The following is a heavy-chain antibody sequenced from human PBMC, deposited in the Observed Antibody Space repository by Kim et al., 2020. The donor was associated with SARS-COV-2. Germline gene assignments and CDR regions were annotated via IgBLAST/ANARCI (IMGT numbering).Heavy chain of an antibody. Sequence: GGSLRLSCAASGFTFSSYAMSWVRQAPGKGLEWVSAISGSGGSTYYADSVKGRFTISRDNSKNTLYLQMNSLRAEDTAVYYCASSGSHEYYYYYYGMDVWGQGTTVTVSS. J-gene: IGHJ6*02. CDR2: ISGSGGST. CDR1: GFTFSSYA. CDR3: ASSGSHEYYYYYYGMDV. D-gene: IGHD3-10*01. V-gene: IGHV3-23*01.